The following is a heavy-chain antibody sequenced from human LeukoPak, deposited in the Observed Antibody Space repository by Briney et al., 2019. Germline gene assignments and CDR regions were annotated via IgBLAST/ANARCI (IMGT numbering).Heavy chain of an antibody. CDR1: GFTFSSYS. J-gene: IGHJ4*02. CDR2: ISSSSSTI. V-gene: IGHV3-48*01. Sequence: PGRSLRLSCAASGFTFSSYSMNWVRQAPGKGLEWASYISSSSSTIYYADSVKGRFTISRDNAKNSLYLQMNSLRAEDTAVYYCARLWFGEPFIDYWGQGTLVTVSS. CDR3: ARLWFGEPFIDY. D-gene: IGHD3-10*01.